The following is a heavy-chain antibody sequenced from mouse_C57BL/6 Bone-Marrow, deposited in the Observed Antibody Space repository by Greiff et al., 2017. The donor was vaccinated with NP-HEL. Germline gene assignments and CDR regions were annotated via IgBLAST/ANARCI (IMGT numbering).Heavy chain of an antibody. J-gene: IGHJ2*01. D-gene: IGHD2-3*01. Sequence: VQLQQSGAELVKPGASVKMSCKASGYTFTTYPIEWMKQNHGKSLEWIGNFHPYNDDTKYNEKFKGKATLTVEKSSSTFYLELSRLTSDDSAVYYCTRRGDGYLYFDDWGKGTTLTVSS. CDR1: GYTFTTYP. V-gene: IGHV1-47*01. CDR3: TRRGDGYLYFDD. CDR2: FHPYNDDT.